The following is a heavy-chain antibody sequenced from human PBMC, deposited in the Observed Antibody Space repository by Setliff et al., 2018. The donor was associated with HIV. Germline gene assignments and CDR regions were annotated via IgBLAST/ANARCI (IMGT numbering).Heavy chain of an antibody. CDR1: GASMRSGGYY. CDR3: ARVNYDSTGYYYYYYMDV. V-gene: IGHV4-31*03. Sequence: SDTLSLTCTVSGASMRSGGYYWSWIRQHPGKGLEWIGYIYYSENTYYNPSLKSRVTLSIDTSKNQFSLNLTSVTAADTAVYYCARVNYDSTGYYYYYYMDVWGKGTTVTVSS. J-gene: IGHJ6*03. D-gene: IGHD3-22*01. CDR2: IYYSENT.